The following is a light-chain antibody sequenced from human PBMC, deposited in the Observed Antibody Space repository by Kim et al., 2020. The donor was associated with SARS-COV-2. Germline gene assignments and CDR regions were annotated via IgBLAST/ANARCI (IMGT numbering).Light chain of an antibody. Sequence: EIVLTQSPGTLSLSPGERATLSCRASQSVHINYLAWYQQKPGQAPRLLIYDASSRATGVPDRFNGSGSGTDFTLTISRLEPEDFAVYYRQQYSGSLTFGGGTKVDIK. V-gene: IGKV3-20*01. J-gene: IGKJ4*01. CDR1: QSVHINY. CDR2: DAS. CDR3: QQYSGSLT.